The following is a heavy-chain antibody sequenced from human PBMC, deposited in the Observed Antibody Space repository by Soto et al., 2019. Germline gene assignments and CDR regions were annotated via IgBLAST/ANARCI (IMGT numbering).Heavy chain of an antibody. CDR1: GFTFTGSA. CDR2: IVVGSGNT. J-gene: IGHJ5*02. Sequence: SVKVSCKASGFTFTGSAMQWVRQARGQRLEWIGWIVVGSGNTNYAQKFQERVTITRDMSTSTAYMELSSLRSEDTAVYYCARGGSLNWFAPWGQGTLVTVSS. D-gene: IGHD3-10*01. V-gene: IGHV1-58*02. CDR3: ARGGSLNWFAP.